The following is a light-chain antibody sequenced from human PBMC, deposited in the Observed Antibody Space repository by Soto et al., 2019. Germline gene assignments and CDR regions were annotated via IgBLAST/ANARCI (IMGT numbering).Light chain of an antibody. Sequence: QSALTQPASVSGSPGQSITISCTGTSSDVGGYNYVSWYQQHPGKAPKLMIHDVSNRPSGVSNRFSGSKSGNTASLTISGLQAEDEADYYCSSYTRSSTPLYVVFGGGTKLTVL. CDR3: SSYTRSSTPLYVV. J-gene: IGLJ2*01. V-gene: IGLV2-14*01. CDR1: SSDVGGYNY. CDR2: DVS.